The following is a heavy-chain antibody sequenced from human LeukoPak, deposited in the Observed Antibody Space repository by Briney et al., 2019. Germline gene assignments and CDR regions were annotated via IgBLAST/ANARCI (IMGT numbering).Heavy chain of an antibody. Sequence: ASVKVSCKASGFTFTAFYMHWVRQAPGQGLEWMAWINLSSGGTNYAQKFRGRVTMTRDSSISTAYMERTSLRSDDTAIYYCVTSTGYFNTWGAFDIWGQGTMVTVSS. CDR1: GFTFTAFY. CDR3: VTSTGYFNTWGAFDI. D-gene: IGHD2-15*01. J-gene: IGHJ3*02. V-gene: IGHV1-2*02. CDR2: INLSSGGT.